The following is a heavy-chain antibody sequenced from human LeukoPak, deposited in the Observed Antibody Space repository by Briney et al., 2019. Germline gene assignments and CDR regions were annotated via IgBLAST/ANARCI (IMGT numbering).Heavy chain of an antibody. CDR1: GFTFTSFY. V-gene: IGHV3-7*01. J-gene: IGHJ4*02. Sequence: PGGSLRLSCVASGFTFTSFYMSWVRQAPGKGLEWVANINLDGSEQYYVDCVKGRFTISRDNAKNSLYLQMNSLWAEDTAVYYCAREVAVGIGAYNFWGQGTLVTVSS. CDR3: AREVAVGIGAYNF. CDR2: INLDGSEQ. D-gene: IGHD6-13*01.